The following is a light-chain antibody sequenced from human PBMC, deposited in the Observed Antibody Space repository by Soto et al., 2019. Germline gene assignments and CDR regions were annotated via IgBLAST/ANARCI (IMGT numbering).Light chain of an antibody. CDR1: QSISRSY. J-gene: IGKJ1*01. Sequence: EIVLTQSPGTLSLSPGERATLSCRASQSISRSYLAWYQQKPGQAPRLLIYGASSRATGIPDRFSGSGSGTDFTLTISRLEPEDFALYYCQQYASSPRTFGQGTKVE. CDR3: QQYASSPRT. CDR2: GAS. V-gene: IGKV3-20*01.